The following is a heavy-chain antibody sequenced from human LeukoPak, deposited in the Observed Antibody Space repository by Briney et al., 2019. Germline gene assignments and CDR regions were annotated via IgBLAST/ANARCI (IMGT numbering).Heavy chain of an antibody. J-gene: IGHJ4*02. D-gene: IGHD1-20*01. CDR3: AKDSGYNWNYFDY. CDR2: ISSSSSYI. V-gene: IGHV3-21*04. CDR1: GFTFSSYS. Sequence: GGSLRLSCAASGFTFSSYSMNWVRQAPGKGLEWVSSISSSSSYIYYADSVKGRFTISRDNAKNSLYLQMNSLRAEDTALYYCAKDSGYNWNYFDYWGQGILVTVSS.